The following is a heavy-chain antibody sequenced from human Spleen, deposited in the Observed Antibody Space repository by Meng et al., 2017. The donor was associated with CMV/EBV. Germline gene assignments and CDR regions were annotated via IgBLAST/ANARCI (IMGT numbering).Heavy chain of an antibody. CDR2: IYSGGVR. Sequence: GGSLRLSCVASGFSVGYNYMTWVRQAPGKGLEWVSLIYSGGVRYYAESVKGRFTISRDRSKNTLYLQMNSLRADDTAVYYCARDSGSSSSYWGAFNLDYWGQGTVVTVSS. V-gene: IGHV3-53*01. CDR3: ARDSGSSSSYWGAFNLDY. J-gene: IGHJ4*02. CDR1: GFSVGYNY. D-gene: IGHD7-27*01.